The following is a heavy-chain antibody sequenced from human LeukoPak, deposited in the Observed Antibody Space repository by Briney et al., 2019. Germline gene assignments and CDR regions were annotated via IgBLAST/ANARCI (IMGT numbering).Heavy chain of an antibody. CDR2: IYYSGST. V-gene: IGHV4-59*01. Sequence: XETLSLTCTVSGGSISSYYWSWIRQPPGKGLEWIGYIYYSGSTNYNPSLKSRVTISVDTSKNQFSLKLSSVTAADTAVYYCARGYNWNYGYFDYWGQGTLVTVSS. D-gene: IGHD1-7*01. CDR1: GGSISSYY. J-gene: IGHJ4*02. CDR3: ARGYNWNYGYFDY.